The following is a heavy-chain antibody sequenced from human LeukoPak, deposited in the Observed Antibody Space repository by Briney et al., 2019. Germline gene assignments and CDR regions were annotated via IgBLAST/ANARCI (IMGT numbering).Heavy chain of an antibody. CDR3: ARDVDYDTSGDSGFPGD. Sequence: GGSLRLSCAASGFSFSSYPMHWVRQAPGKGLEWVAVISFDGSYKYYADSVKGRFTISRDNSKNTVYLQMNSLRAEDTAVYYCARDVDYDTSGDSGFPGDWGQGTLVTVSS. V-gene: IGHV3-30*01. CDR1: GFSFSSYP. D-gene: IGHD3-22*01. CDR2: ISFDGSYK. J-gene: IGHJ4*02.